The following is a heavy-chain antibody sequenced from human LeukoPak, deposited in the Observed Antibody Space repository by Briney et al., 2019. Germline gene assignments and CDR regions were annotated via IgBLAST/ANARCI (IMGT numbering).Heavy chain of an antibody. J-gene: IGHJ6*03. CDR2: INLNIGNT. CDR3: ARASVADGRWGYYYYYMDV. CDR1: GYTFTSYD. D-gene: IGHD2-15*01. Sequence: EASVNVSSKASGYTFTSYDTNWVRHSTGQGLEWMGWINLNIGNTGYAQTFKGRATMTRKTSRSTSYMELSSLRSEDTAVYYCARASVADGRWGYYYYYMDVWGKGTTVTVSS. V-gene: IGHV1-8*01.